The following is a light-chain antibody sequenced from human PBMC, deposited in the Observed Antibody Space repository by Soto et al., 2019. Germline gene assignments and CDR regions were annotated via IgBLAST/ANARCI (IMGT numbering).Light chain of an antibody. Sequence: DIQMTQSPSSLYASVGDRVTITCRASQSISSYLNWYQQKPGKAPKLLIYAESRLQSGVPSRFSGSGSGTDFTLTISSLQHEDFTTYYCQQSYSTPQTFGQGPKVEIK. CDR1: QSISSY. CDR2: AES. J-gene: IGKJ1*01. V-gene: IGKV1-39*01. CDR3: QQSYSTPQT.